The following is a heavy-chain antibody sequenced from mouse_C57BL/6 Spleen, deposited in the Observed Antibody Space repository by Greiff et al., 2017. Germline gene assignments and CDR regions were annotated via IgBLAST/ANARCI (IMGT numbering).Heavy chain of an antibody. V-gene: IGHV1-59*01. Sequence: VQLQQSGAELVRPGTSVKLSCKASGYTFTSYWMHWVKQRPGQGLEWIGVIDPSDSYTNYKQKFKGKATLTVDTSSSTAYMQLSSLTSEDSAVYYCARGGGRYFDYWGQGTTLTVSS. J-gene: IGHJ2*01. CDR2: IDPSDSYT. CDR1: GYTFTSYW. CDR3: ARGGGRYFDY.